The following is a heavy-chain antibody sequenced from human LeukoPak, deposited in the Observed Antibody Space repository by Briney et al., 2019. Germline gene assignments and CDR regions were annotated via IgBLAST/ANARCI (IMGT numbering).Heavy chain of an antibody. J-gene: IGHJ4*02. Sequence: ASVKVSCKASGYTFSISYIHWVRQAPGQGLEWMGIINPSGDTTNYAQKFQGRVTMTRDTSTSTVYMEVSSLRSEDTAVYYCARDQRSLNSWGQGTPVTVSS. V-gene: IGHV1-46*01. D-gene: IGHD4-23*01. CDR3: ARDQRSLNS. CDR2: INPSGDTT. CDR1: GYTFSISY.